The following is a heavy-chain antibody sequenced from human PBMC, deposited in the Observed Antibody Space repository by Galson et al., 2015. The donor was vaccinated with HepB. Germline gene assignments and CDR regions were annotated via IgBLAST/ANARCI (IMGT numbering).Heavy chain of an antibody. J-gene: IGHJ3*02. D-gene: IGHD4-17*01. CDR1: GYTLTELS. CDR2: FDPEDGET. CDR3: ATAQDYALDAFDI. Sequence: SVKASCKVSGYTLTELSMHWVRQAPGKGLEWMGGFDPEDGETIYAQKFQGRVTMTEDTSADTAYMELSSLRSEDTAVYYCATAQDYALDAFDIWGQGTMVTVSS. V-gene: IGHV1-24*01.